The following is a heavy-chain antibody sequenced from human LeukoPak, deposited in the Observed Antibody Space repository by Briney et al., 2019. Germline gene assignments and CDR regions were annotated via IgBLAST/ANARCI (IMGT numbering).Heavy chain of an antibody. J-gene: IGHJ4*02. V-gene: IGHV3-48*03. Sequence: PGGSLRLSCAAPGFTFRSYEMTWVRQAPGKGVGWVSYISSGGGGIFYADSVKGRFTISRDNAKNSLHLQMNSLRAEDTAVYYCARDGASHPSIYYFDYWGQGTLVTVSS. CDR3: ARDGASHPSIYYFDY. CDR2: ISSGGGGI. D-gene: IGHD4-17*01. CDR1: GFTFRSYE.